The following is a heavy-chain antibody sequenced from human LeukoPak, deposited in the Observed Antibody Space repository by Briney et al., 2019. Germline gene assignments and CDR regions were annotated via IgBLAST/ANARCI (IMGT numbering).Heavy chain of an antibody. V-gene: IGHV4-39*07. CDR1: GGSISSSSYY. CDR3: ARVLRVLRFLECPVGMDV. J-gene: IGHJ6*03. Sequence: KPSETLSLTCTVSGGSISSSSYYWGWIRQPPGKGLEWIGSIYYSGSTYYNPSLKSRVTISADTSKNQFSLKLSSVTAADTAVYYCARVLRVLRFLECPVGMDVWGKGTTVTVSS. CDR2: IYYSGST. D-gene: IGHD3-3*01.